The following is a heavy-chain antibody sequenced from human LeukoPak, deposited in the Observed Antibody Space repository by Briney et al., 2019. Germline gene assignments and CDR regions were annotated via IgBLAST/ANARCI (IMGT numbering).Heavy chain of an antibody. CDR3: ARDLRIQLWLYYFDY. V-gene: IGHV1-2*02. D-gene: IGHD5-18*01. CDR2: INPNSGGT. Sequence: GASVKVSCKASGYTFTGYYMHWVRQAPGQGLEWMGWINPNSGGTNYAQKFQGRVTMTRDTSISTAYMELSRLRSDDTAVYYCARDLRIQLWLYYFDYWGQGTLVTVSS. J-gene: IGHJ4*02. CDR1: GYTFTGYY.